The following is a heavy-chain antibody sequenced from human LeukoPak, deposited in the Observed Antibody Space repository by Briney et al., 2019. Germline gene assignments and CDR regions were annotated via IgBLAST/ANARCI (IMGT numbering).Heavy chain of an antibody. CDR1: GGSVTYTNYY. Sequence: SETLSLTCTVSGGSVTYTNYYWGWIRQPPGKGLQWIGVIYYNGKTYYNPSLKSRVTVAVDTSKNQFSLKLSSVTAADTAVYYCARTSIAARRANAFDIWGQGTMVTVSS. CDR3: ARTSIAARRANAFDI. V-gene: IGHV4-39*07. CDR2: IYYNGKT. D-gene: IGHD6-6*01. J-gene: IGHJ3*02.